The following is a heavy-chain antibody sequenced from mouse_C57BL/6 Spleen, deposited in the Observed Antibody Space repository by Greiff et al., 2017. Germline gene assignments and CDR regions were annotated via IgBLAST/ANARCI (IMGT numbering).Heavy chain of an antibody. CDR2: ILPGSGST. Sequence: VQLQQSGAELMKPGASVKLSCKATGYTFTGYWIEWVKQRPGHGLEWIGEILPGSGSTNYNEKFKGKATFTADTSSNTAYMQLSSLTTEDSAIYYCARRRIYDGYYYYAMDYWGQGTSVTVSS. D-gene: IGHD2-3*01. J-gene: IGHJ4*01. CDR3: ARRRIYDGYYYYAMDY. V-gene: IGHV1-9*01. CDR1: GYTFTGYW.